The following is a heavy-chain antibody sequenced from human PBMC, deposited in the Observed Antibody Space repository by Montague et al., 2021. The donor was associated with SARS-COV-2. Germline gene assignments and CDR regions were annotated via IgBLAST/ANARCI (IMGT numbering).Heavy chain of an antibody. V-gene: IGHV3-23*01. CDR1: EFTFSNYV. Sequence: SLRLSCAASEFTFSNYVMNWVRQAPGKGLEWVSAITDSGGSTFYADSVKGRFTISRDNSKNTVYLQVNTLRAEDTAIYYCAETGGIIAADTWGQGTLVTVSS. J-gene: IGHJ4*02. CDR2: ITDSGGST. D-gene: IGHD6-13*01. CDR3: AETGGIIAADT.